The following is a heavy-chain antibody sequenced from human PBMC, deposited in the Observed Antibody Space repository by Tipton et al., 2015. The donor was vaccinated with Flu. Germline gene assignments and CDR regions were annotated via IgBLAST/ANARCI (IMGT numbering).Heavy chain of an antibody. CDR1: GASISSYF. J-gene: IGHJ4*02. V-gene: IGHV4-59*01. D-gene: IGHD6-19*01. CDR2: VYYTGTT. CDR3: ARHKQWLANYFDI. Sequence: LRLSCTVSGASISSYFWSWIRQPPGEGLQWIGYVYYTGTTDYNPSFKSRVTLSIDTAKNQFSLKVRSVTAADTAVYFCARHKQWLANYFDIWGQGTQLTVSS.